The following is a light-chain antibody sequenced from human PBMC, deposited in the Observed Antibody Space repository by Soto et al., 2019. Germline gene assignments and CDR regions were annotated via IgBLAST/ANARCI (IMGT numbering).Light chain of an antibody. CDR1: SSDIGDYNH. V-gene: IGLV2-14*01. CDR2: EVN. J-gene: IGLJ3*02. Sequence: QSALTQPASVSGSPGQSITISCTGTSSDIGDYNHVSWYQKYPGKAPKLMIYEVNNRPSGVSNRFSGSKSGNTASLTISGLQAKDEGDYDCSSSTRTTTPWVFGGGTKLTVL. CDR3: SSSTRTTTPWV.